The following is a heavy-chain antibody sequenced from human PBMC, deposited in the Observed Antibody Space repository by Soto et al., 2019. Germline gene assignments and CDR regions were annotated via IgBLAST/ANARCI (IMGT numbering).Heavy chain of an antibody. Sequence: GGSLRLSCAASGFTFSSYAMSWVRQAPGKGLEWVSAISGSGGSTYYADSVKGRLTISRDNSKNTLYLQMNSLRAEDTAVYYCAKDTRSVVAGTGKNYWGQGTLVTVSS. D-gene: IGHD6-19*01. CDR2: ISGSGGST. V-gene: IGHV3-23*01. CDR1: GFTFSSYA. CDR3: AKDTRSVVAGTGKNY. J-gene: IGHJ4*02.